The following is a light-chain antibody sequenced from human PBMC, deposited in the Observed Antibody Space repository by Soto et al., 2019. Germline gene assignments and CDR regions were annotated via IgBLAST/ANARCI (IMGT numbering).Light chain of an antibody. Sequence: DIQLTQSPSFLSASVGDRVTITCRASQGISSYLVWFQQKPGKAPNLLIYVASTLQSGVPSRFSGSGSGTEFTLTISSLQPEDFATYYCQQLNSYPITFGQGTKLEIK. CDR2: VAS. J-gene: IGKJ2*01. CDR1: QGISSY. V-gene: IGKV1-9*01. CDR3: QQLNSYPIT.